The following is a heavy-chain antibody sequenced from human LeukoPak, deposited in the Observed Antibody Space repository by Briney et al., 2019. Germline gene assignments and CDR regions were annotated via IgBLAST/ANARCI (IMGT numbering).Heavy chain of an antibody. J-gene: IGHJ6*04. V-gene: IGHV1-58*01. CDR1: GFTFTSSA. CDR3: AAAVVPAAVYYYYGMDV. D-gene: IGHD2-2*01. CDR2: IVVGSGNT. Sequence: SVKVSCKASGFTFTSSAVQWVRQARGQRLEWIGWIVVGSGNTNYAQKFQERVTITRGMSTSTAYMELSSLRSEDTAVYYCAAAVVPAAVYYYYGMDVWGKGTTVTVSS.